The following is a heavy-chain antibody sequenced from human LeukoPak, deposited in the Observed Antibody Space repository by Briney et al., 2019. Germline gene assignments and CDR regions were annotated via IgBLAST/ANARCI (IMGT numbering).Heavy chain of an antibody. CDR3: ARGRRTTISKY. Sequence: ASVKVSCKASGYTFPDYGVSWVRQAPGQGLEWMGWVSPNTGNTNYAQRFHDRVTMTTDTSTTTAYMELKSLTSDGTAVYYCARGRRTTISKYWGQGTRVTVSS. CDR2: VSPNTGNT. V-gene: IGHV1-18*01. CDR1: GYTFPDYG. D-gene: IGHD5-24*01. J-gene: IGHJ4*02.